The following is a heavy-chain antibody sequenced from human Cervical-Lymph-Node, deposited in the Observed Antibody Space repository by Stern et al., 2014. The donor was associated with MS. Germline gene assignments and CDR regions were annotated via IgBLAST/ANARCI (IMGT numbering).Heavy chain of an antibody. D-gene: IGHD2-2*01. J-gene: IGHJ5*01. Sequence: VQLVESGPGLVKPSETLSLTCTVSGGSIYNYYWTWVRQPPGKGLEWIGHIDYGGMTNYNPSLESRVTMSVVSSKNEFSLILTSVTAADTAVYYCARALRNAYTWFDPWGQGTLVTVSS. CDR3: ARALRNAYTWFDP. CDR2: IDYGGMT. CDR1: GGSIYNYY. V-gene: IGHV4-59*01.